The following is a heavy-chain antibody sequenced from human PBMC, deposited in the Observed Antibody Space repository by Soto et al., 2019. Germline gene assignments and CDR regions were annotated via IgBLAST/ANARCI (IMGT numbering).Heavy chain of an antibody. CDR1: GFTVSSNY. D-gene: IGHD3-22*01. Sequence: GGSLRLSCAASGFTVSSNYMSWVRQAPGKGLEWVSVIYSGGSTYYADSVKGRFTISRDNSKNTLYLQMNSLRAEDTAVYYCARETPYYYDSSPTNHPKDVWGQGTTVTVSS. CDR2: IYSGGST. V-gene: IGHV3-53*01. J-gene: IGHJ6*02. CDR3: ARETPYYYDSSPTNHPKDV.